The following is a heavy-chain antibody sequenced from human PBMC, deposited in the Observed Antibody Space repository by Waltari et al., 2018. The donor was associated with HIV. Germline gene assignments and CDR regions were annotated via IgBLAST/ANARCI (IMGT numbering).Heavy chain of an antibody. CDR3: ARDRRYGGNSQGFDY. V-gene: IGHV3-53*02. J-gene: IGHJ4*02. CDR2: INSGGST. Sequence: EVQLVETGGGLIQPGGSLRLACAVSGFTVSSNYMSWVRQAPGKGLEWVSVINSGGSTYYTDSVKGRFTISRDNSKNTLYLQMNSLRAEDTAVYYCARDRRYGGNSQGFDYWGQGTLVTVSS. D-gene: IGHD2-21*02. CDR1: GFTVSSNY.